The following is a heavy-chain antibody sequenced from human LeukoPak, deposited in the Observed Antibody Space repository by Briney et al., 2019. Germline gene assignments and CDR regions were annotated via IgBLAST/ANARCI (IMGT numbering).Heavy chain of an antibody. J-gene: IGHJ5*02. CDR1: GYTFTSYY. CDR3: ARAHARLDWFDP. V-gene: IGHV1-46*01. D-gene: IGHD6-6*01. Sequence: ASVKVFCKASGYTFTSYYMHWVRQAPGQGLEWMGIINPSGGSTSYAQKFQGRVTMTRDMSTSTVYMELSSLRSEDTAVYYCARAHARLDWFDPWGQGTLVTVSS. CDR2: INPSGGST.